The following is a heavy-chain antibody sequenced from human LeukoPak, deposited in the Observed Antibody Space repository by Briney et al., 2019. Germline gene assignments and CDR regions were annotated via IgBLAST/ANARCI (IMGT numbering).Heavy chain of an antibody. D-gene: IGHD2-2*01. J-gene: IGHJ5*02. CDR2: ISKDASKE. V-gene: IGHV3-30*18. CDR3: AKVVLPSAMINYFDP. Sequence: LPGGSLRLSCAASGFTFSSHGIHWVRQAPGKGLEWVAVISKDASKESYGDSVKGRFTISRDNSKNTVYLQMNSLRVEDTAIYYCAKVVLPSAMINYFDPWGQGTLVTVSS. CDR1: GFTFSSHG.